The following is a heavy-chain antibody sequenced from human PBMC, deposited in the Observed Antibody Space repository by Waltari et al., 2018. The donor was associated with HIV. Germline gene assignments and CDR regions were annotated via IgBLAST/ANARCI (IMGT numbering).Heavy chain of an antibody. CDR1: GLCFSGVW. V-gene: IGHV3-7*01. J-gene: IGHJ4*02. CDR3: ARARYCSSISCSYFDD. CDR2: IKEDGSEK. D-gene: IGHD2-2*01. Sequence: EVQLVELGGGLVQSGGSLRPSCAVSGLCFSGVWMTWVGQAPGKGLEWVANIKEDGSEKYYVDSVKGRFTISRDNAKNSLYLQMNSLRAEDTAMYYCARARYCSSISCSYFDDWGQGTLVTVSS.